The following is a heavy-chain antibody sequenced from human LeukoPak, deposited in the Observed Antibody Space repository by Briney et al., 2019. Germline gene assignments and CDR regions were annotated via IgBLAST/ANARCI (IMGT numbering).Heavy chain of an antibody. V-gene: IGHV3-48*01. D-gene: IGHD2-2*01. CDR1: GFTFSSYS. Sequence: GGSLRLSCAASGFTFSSYSMNWVRQAPGKGLEWVSYISSSSSTIYYADSVKGRFTISRDNAKNSLYLQMNSLRAEDTAVYYCAILGYCSSTSCYQSDWGQGTLVTVSS. J-gene: IGHJ4*02. CDR3: AILGYCSSTSCYQSD. CDR2: ISSSSSTI.